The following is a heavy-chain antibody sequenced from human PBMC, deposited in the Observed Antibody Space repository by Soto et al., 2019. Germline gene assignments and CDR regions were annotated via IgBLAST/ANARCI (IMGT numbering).Heavy chain of an antibody. CDR1: VGSFSGYY. CDR2: INHSGST. V-gene: IGHV4-34*01. J-gene: IGHJ4*02. Sequence: QVQLQQWGAGLLKPSETLSLTCAVYVGSFSGYYWSWIRQPPGKGLEWIGEINHSGSTNYNPSLKSRVTISVDTSKNQFSLKLSSVTAADTAVYYCARDGGSYYVGYWGQGTLVTVSS. D-gene: IGHD1-26*01. CDR3: ARDGGSYYVGY.